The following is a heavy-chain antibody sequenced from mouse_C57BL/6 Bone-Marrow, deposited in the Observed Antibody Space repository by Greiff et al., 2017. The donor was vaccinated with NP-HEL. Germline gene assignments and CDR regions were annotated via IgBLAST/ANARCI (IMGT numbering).Heavy chain of an antibody. Sequence: EVKLMESGPGLVKPSQSLSLTCSVTGYSITSGYYWNWIRQFPGNKLEWMGYISYDGSNNYNPSLKNRISITRDTSKNQFFLKLNSVTTEDTATYYCASDLYYGSIPYAMGCWGQRTSVTVSS. V-gene: IGHV3-6*01. J-gene: IGHJ4*01. D-gene: IGHD1-1*01. CDR2: ISYDGSN. CDR1: GYSITSGYY. CDR3: ASDLYYGSIPYAMGC.